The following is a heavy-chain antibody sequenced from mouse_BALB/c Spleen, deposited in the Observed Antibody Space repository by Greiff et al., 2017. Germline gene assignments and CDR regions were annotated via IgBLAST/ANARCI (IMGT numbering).Heavy chain of an antibody. J-gene: IGHJ2*01. Sequence: EVQLVESGGDLVKPGGSLKLSCAASGFTFSSYGMSWVRQTPDKRLEWVATISSGGSYTYYPDSVKGRFTISRDNAKNTLYLQMSSLKSEDTAMYYCARQFTTAKDYWGQGTTLTVSS. CDR3: ARQFTTAKDY. D-gene: IGHD1-2*01. V-gene: IGHV5-6*01. CDR1: GFTFSSYG. CDR2: ISSGGSYT.